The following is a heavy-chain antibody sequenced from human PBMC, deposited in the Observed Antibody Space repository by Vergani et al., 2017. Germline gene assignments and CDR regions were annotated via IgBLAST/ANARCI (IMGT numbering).Heavy chain of an antibody. Sequence: EVQLVESGGGLVKPGGSLRLSCAASGFTFSSYSMNWVRQAPGKGLEWVSSISSSSSYIYYADSVEGRFTISRDSAKNSLYLQMNSLRAEDTAVYYCARRVGYCSSTSCYSGGAFDYWGQGTLVTVSS. CDR2: ISSSSSYI. J-gene: IGHJ4*02. CDR3: ARRVGYCSSTSCYSGGAFDY. V-gene: IGHV3-21*01. D-gene: IGHD2-2*02. CDR1: GFTFSSYS.